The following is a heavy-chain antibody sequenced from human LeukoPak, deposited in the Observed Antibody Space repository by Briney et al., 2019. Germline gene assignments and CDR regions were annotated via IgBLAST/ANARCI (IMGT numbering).Heavy chain of an antibody. CDR1: GGSISSGSYY. J-gene: IGHJ6*02. CDR3: ARTWYYGSGSYYNLYDYYGMDV. CDR2: IYTSGST. D-gene: IGHD3-10*01. Sequence: SETLSLTCTVSGGSISSGSYYWSWIRQPAGKGLEWIGRIYTSGSTNYNPSLKSRVTISVDTSKNQFSLKLSSVTAADTAVYYCARTWYYGSGSYYNLYDYYGMDVWGQGITVTVSS. V-gene: IGHV4-61*02.